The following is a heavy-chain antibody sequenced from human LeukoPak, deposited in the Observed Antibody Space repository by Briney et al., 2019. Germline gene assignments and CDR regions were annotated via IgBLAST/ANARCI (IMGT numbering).Heavy chain of an antibody. CDR3: TTPRITMVRGEL. J-gene: IGHJ4*02. CDR1: GFTFSGSA. CDR2: IRSKAYSYAT. D-gene: IGHD3-10*01. Sequence: GGSLRLSCAASGFTFSGSAMHWVRQASGKGLAWVGRIRSKAYSYATAYAASVKGRFTISSDDSKNTAYLQMNSLKTEDTAVYYCTTPRITMVRGELWGQGTLVTVSS. V-gene: IGHV3-73*01.